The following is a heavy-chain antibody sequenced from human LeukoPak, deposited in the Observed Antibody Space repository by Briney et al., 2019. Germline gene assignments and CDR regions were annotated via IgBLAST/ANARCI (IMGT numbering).Heavy chain of an antibody. CDR2: ISGGGGST. J-gene: IGHJ4*02. V-gene: IGHV3-23*01. CDR3: AGEYSSSVGNDY. CDR1: GFTFSSYA. D-gene: IGHD6-6*01. Sequence: GGSLRLSCAASGFTFSSYAMSWVRQVPGKGLEWVSAISGGGGSTYYADSVKGRFTISRDNSKNTLYLRMNSLRAEDTAVYYCAGEYSSSVGNDYWGQGTLVTVSS.